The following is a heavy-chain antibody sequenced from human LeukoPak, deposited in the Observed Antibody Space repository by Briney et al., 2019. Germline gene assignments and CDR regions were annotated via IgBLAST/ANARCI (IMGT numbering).Heavy chain of an antibody. CDR2: INHSGST. J-gene: IGHJ4*02. CDR1: GGSFSGYY. V-gene: IGHV4-34*01. D-gene: IGHD5-24*01. Sequence: SETLSLTCAVYGGSFSGYYWSWIRQPPGKGLEWIGEINHSGSTNYNPSLKSRVTISVDTSKNQFSLKLSSVTAADTAVYYCARRIRRWLQLPGAFDYWGQGTLVTVSS. CDR3: ARRIRRWLQLPGAFDY.